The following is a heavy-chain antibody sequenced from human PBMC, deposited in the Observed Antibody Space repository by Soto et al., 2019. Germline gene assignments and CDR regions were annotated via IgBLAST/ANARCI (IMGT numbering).Heavy chain of an antibody. CDR2: INPSGGST. CDR3: ANGPPAPYCACENYAVVDAFDI. D-gene: IGHD2-21*01. Sequence: ASVKVSCKASGYTFTSYYMHWVRQAPGQGLEWMGIINPSGGSTSYAQKFQGRVTMTRDTSTSTVYMELSSLRSEDTAVYYCANGPPAPYCACENYAVVDAFDIWGQGTLVTVSS. V-gene: IGHV1-46*01. J-gene: IGHJ4*02. CDR1: GYTFTSYY.